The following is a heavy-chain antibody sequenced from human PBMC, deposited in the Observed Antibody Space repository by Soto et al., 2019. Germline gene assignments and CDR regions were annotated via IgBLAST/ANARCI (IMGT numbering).Heavy chain of an antibody. Sequence: GGSLRLSCAVSGLTFSSYAMSWVRQAPGKGLEWVSAISGSGGSTYYADSVKGRFTISRDNAKSTLYLQMNSLRADDTVIYYCYRPYGMDVWGQGTTVTVSS. J-gene: IGHJ6*02. V-gene: IGHV3-23*01. CDR3: YRPYGMDV. D-gene: IGHD4-4*01. CDR1: GLTFSSYA. CDR2: ISGSGGST.